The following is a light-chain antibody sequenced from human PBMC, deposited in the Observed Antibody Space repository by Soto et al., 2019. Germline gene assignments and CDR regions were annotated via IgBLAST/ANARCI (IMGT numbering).Light chain of an antibody. CDR2: RAS. J-gene: IGKJ2*01. CDR1: QHVSSN. V-gene: IGKV3-15*01. CDR3: QQYNKWPYT. Sequence: EIVMTQSPATLSVSPGGSATLSCRASQHVSSNLAWYRQKPGQPPTLLIYRASTRATGIPATFSGSGSGTEFTPTISSLQSEDFAVYYCQQYNKWPYTFGQGTKLEI.